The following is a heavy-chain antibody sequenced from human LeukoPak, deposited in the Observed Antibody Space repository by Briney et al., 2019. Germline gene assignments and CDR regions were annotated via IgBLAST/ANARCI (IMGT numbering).Heavy chain of an antibody. D-gene: IGHD3-10*01. CDR3: TRELVSSGTGYFDL. J-gene: IGHJ2*01. CDR1: GFTFGTFG. V-gene: IGHV3-23*01. Sequence: GGSLRLSCEASGFTFGTFGMAWVRQSPGKGLQWVSGITGSSTWTYYAASVKGRFTVSRGNSQNTLHLQMNSLRADDTAVYYCTRELVSSGTGYFDLWGRGTLVTVSS. CDR2: ITGSSTWT.